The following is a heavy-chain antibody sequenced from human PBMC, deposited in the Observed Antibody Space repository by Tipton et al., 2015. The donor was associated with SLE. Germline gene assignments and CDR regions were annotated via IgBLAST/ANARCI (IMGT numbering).Heavy chain of an antibody. Sequence: TLSLTCALYGGSLSGNYWSWIRQPPGKGLEWIGEVNHGGATNYNPSLKNRVTISVDTAKKQFSLRLTSLTAADTAVYYCASAVFYVYYIDVWGEGTTVTVS. V-gene: IGHV4-34*01. D-gene: IGHD2-8*01. CDR3: ASAVFYVYYIDV. CDR1: GGSLSGNY. CDR2: VNHGGAT. J-gene: IGHJ6*03.